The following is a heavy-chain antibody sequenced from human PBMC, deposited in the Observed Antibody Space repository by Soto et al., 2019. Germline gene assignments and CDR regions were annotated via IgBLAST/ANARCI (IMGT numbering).Heavy chain of an antibody. CDR3: ARVVYYYDSSGYYCGGDY. D-gene: IGHD3-22*01. J-gene: IGHJ4*02. CDR2: SIPIFGTA. V-gene: IGHV1-69*19. CDR1: GGTFSSYA. Sequence: QVQLVQSGAEVKKPGSSVKVSCKASGGTFSSYAISWVRQAPGQGLEWMGGSIPIFGTANYAQKCQGSVTISADESTSTAYMELSSLRSEDTAVYYCARVVYYYDSSGYYCGGDYWGQGTLVTVSS.